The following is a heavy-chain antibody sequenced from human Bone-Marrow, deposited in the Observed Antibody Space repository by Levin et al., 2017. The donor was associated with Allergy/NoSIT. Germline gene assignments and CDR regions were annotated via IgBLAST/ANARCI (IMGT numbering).Heavy chain of an antibody. CDR2: MNPNSGNT. CDR1: GYTFTSYD. Sequence: GESLKISCKASGYTFTSYDINWVRQATGQGLEWMGWMNPNSGNTGYAQKFQGRVTMTRNTSISTAYMELSSLRSEDTAVYYCSRYDILTGYDFWGQGTLVTVSS. J-gene: IGHJ4*02. V-gene: IGHV1-8*01. D-gene: IGHD3-9*01. CDR3: SRYDILTGYDF.